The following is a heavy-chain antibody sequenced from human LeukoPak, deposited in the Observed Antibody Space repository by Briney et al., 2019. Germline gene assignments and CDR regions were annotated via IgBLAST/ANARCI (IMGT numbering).Heavy chain of an antibody. D-gene: IGHD6-19*01. Sequence: ASVKVSCKSSGYTFTAYYTRWVRQAPGQGLEWMGWINPSSGGTDYAQKFQGRITVTRDTSISTAYLELSRLRSDDTAVYYCARYNNGWYSEIDYWGQGTPVTVSS. CDR2: INPSSGGT. CDR3: ARYNNGWYSEIDY. CDR1: GYTFTAYY. V-gene: IGHV1-2*02. J-gene: IGHJ4*02.